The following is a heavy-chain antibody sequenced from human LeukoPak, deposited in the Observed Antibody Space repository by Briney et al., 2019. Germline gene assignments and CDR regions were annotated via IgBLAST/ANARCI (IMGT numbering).Heavy chain of an antibody. V-gene: IGHV4-59*01. CDR2: ICYSGNT. CDR3: ARAAITIFGEVLGAFDI. CDR1: SGSISHNC. J-gene: IGHJ3*02. Sequence: SETLSLTCTVSSGSISHNCWSWLRQSPGKGLEWIGFICYSGNTNYNPSLKSRVTISVDTSKNQFSLELNSVTAADTAVYYCARAAITIFGEVLGAFDIWGQGTLVTVPS. D-gene: IGHD3-3*01.